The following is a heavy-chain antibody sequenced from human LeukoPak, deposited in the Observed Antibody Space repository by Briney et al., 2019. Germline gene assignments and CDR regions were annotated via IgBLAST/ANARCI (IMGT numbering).Heavy chain of an antibody. CDR1: GFTFDDYA. V-gene: IGHV3-9*01. CDR2: ISWNSGSI. CDR3: AKDTLLRYFDGPYFDY. J-gene: IGHJ4*02. Sequence: PGGSLRLSCAASGFTFDDYAMHWVRQAPGKGLEWVSGISWNSGSIGYADSVKGRFTISRGNAKNSPYLQMNSLRAEDTALYYCAKDTLLRYFDGPYFDYWGQGTLVTVSS. D-gene: IGHD3-9*01.